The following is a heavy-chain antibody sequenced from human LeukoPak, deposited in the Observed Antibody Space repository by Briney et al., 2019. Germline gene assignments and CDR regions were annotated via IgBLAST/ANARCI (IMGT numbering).Heavy chain of an antibody. V-gene: IGHV4-34*01. J-gene: IGHJ4*02. D-gene: IGHD6-13*01. CDR1: GGSFSGYY. Sequence: SSETLSLTCAVYGGSFSGYYWSWIRQPPGKGLEWIGEINHSGSTNYNPSLKSRVTISVDTSKNQFSLKLSSVTAADTAVYYCARDLASAAGYFDYWGQGTLVTVSS. CDR3: ARDLASAAGYFDY. CDR2: INHSGST.